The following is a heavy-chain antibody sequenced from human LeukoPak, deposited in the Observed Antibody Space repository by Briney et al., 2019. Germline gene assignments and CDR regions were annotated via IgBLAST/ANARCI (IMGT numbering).Heavy chain of an antibody. CDR3: ARHVVAVGFDY. V-gene: IGHV3-30*03. CDR1: GFTFSSYG. Sequence: GGSLRLSCAASGFTFSSYGMHWVRQAPGKGLEWVTFIQYDGSNKYYADSVKGRFTISRDNAKNSLYLQMNSLRVEDTAVYYCARHVVAVGFDYWGQGTLVTVSS. CDR2: IQYDGSNK. J-gene: IGHJ4*02. D-gene: IGHD3-22*01.